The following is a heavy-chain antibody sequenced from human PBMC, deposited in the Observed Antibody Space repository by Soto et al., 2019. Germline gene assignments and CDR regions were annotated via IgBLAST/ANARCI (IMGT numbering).Heavy chain of an antibody. CDR3: VRDYLLTGFDT. V-gene: IGHV4-59*01. CDR1: NGSISTDY. Sequence: SETLSLTCTVSNGSISTDYWTWVRQPPGKGLEWIGDVYYSGSTNYNPSLKSRVGMSIDTSKNQFSLELKSVTAADTATYYCVRDYLLTGFDTWGQRSLVTSPQ. CDR2: VYYSGST. J-gene: IGHJ5*02. D-gene: IGHD3-9*01.